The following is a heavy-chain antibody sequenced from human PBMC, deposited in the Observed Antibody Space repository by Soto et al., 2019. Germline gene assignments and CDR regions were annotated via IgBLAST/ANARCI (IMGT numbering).Heavy chain of an antibody. CDR3: ARDFGNELVPAANLGDYYYGMDV. D-gene: IGHD2-2*01. CDR1: GGTFSSYA. J-gene: IGHJ6*02. V-gene: IGHV1-69*06. CDR2: IIPIFGTA. Sequence: SVKVSCKASGGTFSSYAISWVRQAPGQGLEWMGGIIPIFGTANYAQKFQGRVTITADKSTSTAYMELSSLRSEDTAVYYCARDFGNELVPAANLGDYYYGMDVWGQGTTVTVSS.